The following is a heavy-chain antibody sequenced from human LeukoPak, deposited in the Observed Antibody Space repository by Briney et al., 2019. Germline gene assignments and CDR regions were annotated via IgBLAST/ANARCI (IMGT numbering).Heavy chain of an antibody. CDR2: ISSRSSYI. CDR3: AQGGIGYVTK. V-gene: IGHV3-21*04. D-gene: IGHD1-1*01. J-gene: IGHJ4*02. CDR1: GFTFSSYS. Sequence: PGGSLRLSCAASGFTFSSYSMNWVRQAPGKGLEWVSSISSRSSYIYYADSVKGRFTISRDNAKNSLYLQMNSLRAEDTAIFYCAQGGIGYVTKWGQGTLVPVSS.